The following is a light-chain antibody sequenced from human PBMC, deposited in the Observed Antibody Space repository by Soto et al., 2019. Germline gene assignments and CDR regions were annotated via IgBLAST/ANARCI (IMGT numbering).Light chain of an antibody. J-gene: IGLJ1*01. CDR1: TANIGSNT. CDR3: QSYDSSLSTYV. Sequence: QSVVTQPPSASGTPGQRVTISCSGRTANIGSNTVNWYQQLPGTAPKLLIYSDNQRPSGVPDRFSGSRSGTSASLAISGLQAEDEADYFCQSYDSSLSTYVFGTGTQLTVL. V-gene: IGLV1-44*01. CDR2: SDN.